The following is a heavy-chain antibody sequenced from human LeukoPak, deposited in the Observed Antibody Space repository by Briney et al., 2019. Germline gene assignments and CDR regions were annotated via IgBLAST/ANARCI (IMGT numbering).Heavy chain of an antibody. CDR3: AREGAPFDY. Sequence: PGGSLRLSCAASGFTFSNYAMHWVRQAPGRGLEWVAVTSYYGSNKYYADSVKGRFTISRDNSKNTLYLQMNSLRAEDTAVYYCAREGAPFDYWGQGTLVTVSS. CDR1: GFTFSNYA. CDR2: TSYYGSNK. D-gene: IGHD3-16*01. J-gene: IGHJ4*02. V-gene: IGHV3-30-3*01.